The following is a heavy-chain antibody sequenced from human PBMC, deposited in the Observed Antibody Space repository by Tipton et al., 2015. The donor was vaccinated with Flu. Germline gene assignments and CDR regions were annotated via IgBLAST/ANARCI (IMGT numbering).Heavy chain of an antibody. CDR1: GGSISSSSYY. D-gene: IGHD3-10*01. CDR2: IYYSGST. Sequence: TLSLTCTVSGGSISSSSYYWGWIRQPPGKGLEWIGSIYYSGSTYYNPSLKSRVTISVDTSKNQFSLKLSSVTAADTAVYYCARRGRRSVAFDIWGQG. V-gene: IGHV4-39*07. CDR3: ARRGRRSVAFDI. J-gene: IGHJ3*02.